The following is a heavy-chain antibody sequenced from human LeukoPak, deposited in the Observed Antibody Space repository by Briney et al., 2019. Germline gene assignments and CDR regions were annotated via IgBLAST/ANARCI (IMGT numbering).Heavy chain of an antibody. CDR1: GGSISSYY. V-gene: IGHV4-59*01. CDR3: ARASISIAGPFDY. D-gene: IGHD6-13*01. Sequence: SETLSLTCTVSGGSISSYYWSWLRQPPGKGLEWIGYIYYRGSTSYNPSLNSRVTISVDTSKNQFSLRLSSVTTADTAVYYCARASISIAGPFDYWGQGTLVTVSS. J-gene: IGHJ4*02. CDR2: IYYRGST.